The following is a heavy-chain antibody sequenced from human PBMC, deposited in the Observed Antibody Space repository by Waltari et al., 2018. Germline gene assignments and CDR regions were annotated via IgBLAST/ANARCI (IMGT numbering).Heavy chain of an antibody. Sequence: EVQLVESGGGVVRPGGSLRLSCVGSGFTFDDCGMTLVRQVPGKGLEWVSGISWNGGSTGYGDSVKGRFTISRDNARNSLFLQMDSLRVEDTALYYCAAGDSSGWYYYFWGQGTLVTVSS. D-gene: IGHD6-19*01. CDR3: AAGDSSGWYYYF. CDR2: ISWNGGST. CDR1: GFTFDDCG. V-gene: IGHV3-20*04. J-gene: IGHJ4*02.